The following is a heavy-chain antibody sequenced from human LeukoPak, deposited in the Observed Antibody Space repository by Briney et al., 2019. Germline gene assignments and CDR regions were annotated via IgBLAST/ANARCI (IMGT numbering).Heavy chain of an antibody. V-gene: IGHV3-7*01. CDR3: ARDSGRGGESGYYDL. CDR2: IKQDGSQR. J-gene: IGHJ5*02. Sequence: GGSLRLSCAASGFTFGWHWMSWVRQAPGKGLEWLANIKQDGSQRYYVDFVKGRFTISRDNAKNSLYLQMSSLRAEDTAMYYCARDSGRGGESGYYDLWGQGTLVAVSS. CDR1: GFTFGWHW. D-gene: IGHD3-3*01.